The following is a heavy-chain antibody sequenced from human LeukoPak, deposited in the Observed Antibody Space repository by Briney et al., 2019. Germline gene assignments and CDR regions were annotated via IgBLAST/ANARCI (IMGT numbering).Heavy chain of an antibody. Sequence: GASVKVSCKASDYTFTTYVISWVRQAPGQGLEWMGWISAYNGNTNYAQKLQGRVTMTTDTSTSTAYMELRSLRSDDTAVYYCARGPAYCGGDYYFDYWGQGTLVTVSS. V-gene: IGHV1-18*01. D-gene: IGHD2-21*02. CDR3: ARGPAYCGGDYYFDY. CDR2: ISAYNGNT. J-gene: IGHJ4*02. CDR1: DYTFTTYV.